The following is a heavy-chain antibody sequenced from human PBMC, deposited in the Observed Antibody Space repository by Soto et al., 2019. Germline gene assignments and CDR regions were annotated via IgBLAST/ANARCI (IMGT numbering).Heavy chain of an antibody. J-gene: IGHJ4*02. D-gene: IGHD2-15*01. V-gene: IGHV3-48*01. Sequence: EVQLVESGGGLVQPGGSLRLSCAASGFTFSSYSMNWVRQAPGKGLEWVSYISSSSSTIYYADSVKGRFTISRDHAKNSLYLQMNSLRAEDTAVYYCARGGSLGYCSGGSCYYFAYWGQGTLVTVSS. CDR1: GFTFSSYS. CDR2: ISSSSSTI. CDR3: ARGGSLGYCSGGSCYYFAY.